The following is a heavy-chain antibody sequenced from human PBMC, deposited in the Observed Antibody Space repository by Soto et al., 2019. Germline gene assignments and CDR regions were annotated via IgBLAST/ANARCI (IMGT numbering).Heavy chain of an antibody. CDR3: ARRLVVPAARSVYYYYGMDV. V-gene: IGHV1-69*01. CDR2: IIPIFGTA. J-gene: IGHJ6*02. CDR1: GGTFSSYA. Sequence: QVQLVQSGAEVKKPGSSVKVSCKASGGTFSSYAISWVRQAPGQGLEWMGGIIPIFGTANYAQKFQGRVTITADESTSTAYMERISLRSEDTAVYYCARRLVVPAARSVYYYYGMDVWGQGTTVTVSS. D-gene: IGHD2-2*01.